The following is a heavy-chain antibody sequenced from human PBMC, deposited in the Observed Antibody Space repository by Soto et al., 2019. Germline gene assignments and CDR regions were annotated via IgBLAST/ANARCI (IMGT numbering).Heavy chain of an antibody. J-gene: IGHJ5*02. CDR1: GFTFSSYG. CDR2: IWYDGSNK. V-gene: IGHV3-33*01. D-gene: IGHD2-15*01. Sequence: GGTLRLSWAASGFTFSSYGMHWVRQAPDKGLEWVAVIWYDGSNKYYADSVKGRFTISRDNSKNTLYLQMNSLRAEDTAVYYCVFFGGRTIACYFDLSRQGTLLTVSS. CDR3: VFFGGRTIACYFDL.